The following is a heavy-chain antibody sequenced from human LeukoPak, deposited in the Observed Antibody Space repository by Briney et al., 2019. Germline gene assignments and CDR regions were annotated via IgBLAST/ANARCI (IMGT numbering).Heavy chain of an antibody. CDR1: GFTFSSYA. CDR3: AQVPVREVIH. Sequence: GGSLRLSCAASGFTFSSYAMSWVRQAPGKGLEWVSAINASGYSTYYADSVKGRFTISRDNSRNTLYLQMNSLRADDTAVYYCAQVPVREVIHWGQGTLVTVSS. D-gene: IGHD3-10*01. V-gene: IGHV3-23*01. CDR2: INASGYST. J-gene: IGHJ4*02.